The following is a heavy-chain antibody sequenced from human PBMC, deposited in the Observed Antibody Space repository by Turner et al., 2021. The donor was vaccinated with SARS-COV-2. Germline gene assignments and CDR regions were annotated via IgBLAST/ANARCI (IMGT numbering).Heavy chain of an antibody. D-gene: IGHD3-16*01. V-gene: IGHV3-9*01. Sequence: EVQLVESGGVLVQPGRSVRLSCAASGFTFDDYAMHWVRQAPGKGLEWVSGISWNSGNIGYADSVKGRFTISRDNAKNSLSLHMSSLRADDTALYYCARTRTAGGLNAMDVWGQGTTVTVSS. CDR2: ISWNSGNI. CDR3: ARTRTAGGLNAMDV. CDR1: GFTFDDYA. J-gene: IGHJ6*02.